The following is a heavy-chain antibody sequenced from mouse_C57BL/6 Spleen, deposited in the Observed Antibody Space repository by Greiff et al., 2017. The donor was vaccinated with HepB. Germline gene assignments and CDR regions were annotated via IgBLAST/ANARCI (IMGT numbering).Heavy chain of an antibody. J-gene: IGHJ3*01. D-gene: IGHD2-4*01. CDR2: INYDGSST. CDR1: GFTFSDYY. CDR3: ARSDYDGVAY. Sequence: EVMLVESEGGLVQPGSSMKLSCTASGFTFSDYYMAWVRQVPEKGLEWVANINYDGSSTYYLDSLKSRFIISRDNAKNILYLQMSSLKSEDTATYYCARSDYDGVAYWGQGTLVTVSA. V-gene: IGHV5-16*01.